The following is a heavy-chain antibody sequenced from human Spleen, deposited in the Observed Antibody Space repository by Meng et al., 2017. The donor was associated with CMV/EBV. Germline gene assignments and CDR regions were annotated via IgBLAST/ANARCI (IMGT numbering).Heavy chain of an antibody. Sequence: LSLTCAASGFTFSSYEMNWVRQAPGKGLEWVSYISSSGSTIYYADSVKGRFTISRDNSKNTLYLQMNSLRAEDTAVYYCASQGTLDAFDIWGQGTMVTVSS. J-gene: IGHJ3*02. CDR2: ISSSGSTI. D-gene: IGHD1-1*01. V-gene: IGHV3-48*03. CDR3: ASQGTLDAFDI. CDR1: GFTFSSYE.